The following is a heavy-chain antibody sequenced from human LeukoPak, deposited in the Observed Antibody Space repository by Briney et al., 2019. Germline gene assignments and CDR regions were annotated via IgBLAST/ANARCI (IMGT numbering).Heavy chain of an antibody. CDR2: IIPIFGTA. CDR1: GGTFSSYA. V-gene: IGHV1-69*13. Sequence: SVKVSCKASGGTFSSYAVSWVRQAPGQGLEWMGGIIPIFGTANYAQKFQGRVTITADESTSTAYMELSSLRSEDTAVYYCAIVYERSAIFGVGPFDYWGQGTLVTVSS. J-gene: IGHJ4*02. D-gene: IGHD3-3*01. CDR3: AIVYERSAIFGVGPFDY.